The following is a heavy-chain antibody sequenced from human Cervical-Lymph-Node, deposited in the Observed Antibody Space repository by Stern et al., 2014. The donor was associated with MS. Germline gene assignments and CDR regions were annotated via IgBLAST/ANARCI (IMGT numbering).Heavy chain of an antibody. CDR1: GFTLSSYA. Sequence: QVQLVQSGGGVVQPGRSLRLSCAASGFTLSSYALHWVRQAPGKGLAWVAVIPYDGSDKYYANSVKGRFTISRDNSKNTLDLQMNSLRPEDTAVYYCARVWTTFSVHYYYGMDVWGQGTTVTVSS. CDR3: ARVWTTFSVHYYYGMDV. J-gene: IGHJ6*02. V-gene: IGHV3-30*01. D-gene: IGHD2/OR15-2a*01. CDR2: IPYDGSDK.